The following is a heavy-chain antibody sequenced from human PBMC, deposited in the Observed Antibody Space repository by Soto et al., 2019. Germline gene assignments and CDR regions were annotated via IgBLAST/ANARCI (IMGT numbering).Heavy chain of an antibody. CDR2: ISAYNGNT. Sequence: GASVKVSCKASGYTFTSYGISWVRQAPGQGLEWMGWISAYNGNTNYAQKLQGRVTMTTDTSTSTAYMELRSLRSDDTAVYYCTRDFAGKSVGHYYYGMDVWGQGTTVTVSS. D-gene: IGHD6-13*01. CDR1: GYTFTSYG. V-gene: IGHV1-18*04. CDR3: TRDFAGKSVGHYYYGMDV. J-gene: IGHJ6*02.